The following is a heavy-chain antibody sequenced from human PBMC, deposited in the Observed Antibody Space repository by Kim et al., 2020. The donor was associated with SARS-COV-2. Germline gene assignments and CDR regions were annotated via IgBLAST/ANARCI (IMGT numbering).Heavy chain of an antibody. Sequence: GGSLRLSCAASGFTFSSYAMSWVRQAPGKGLEWVSAISGSGGSTYYADSVKGRFTISRDNSKNTLYLQMNSLRAEDTAVYYCAKGGGDCSGGSCYFGYYYYYGMDVWGQGTTVTVSS. J-gene: IGHJ6*02. CDR3: AKGGGDCSGGSCYFGYYYYYGMDV. CDR2: ISGSGGST. CDR1: GFTFSSYA. V-gene: IGHV3-23*01. D-gene: IGHD2-15*01.